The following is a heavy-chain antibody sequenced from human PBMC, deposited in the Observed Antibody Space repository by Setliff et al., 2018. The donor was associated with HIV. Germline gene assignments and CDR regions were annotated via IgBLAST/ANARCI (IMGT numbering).Heavy chain of an antibody. CDR3: ARSGKAVGSAGLGALDI. Sequence: RESLKIFCKASGYSFTGYWIGWVRQMPGKGLEWMGIIYPSDSDTRYSPSFQGQVTISADKSITTAYLQWSSLKASDTAMYYCARSGKAVGSAGLGALDIWGQGTMVTVSS. V-gene: IGHV5-51*01. D-gene: IGHD6-19*01. CDR2: IYPSDSDT. J-gene: IGHJ3*02. CDR1: GYSFTGYW.